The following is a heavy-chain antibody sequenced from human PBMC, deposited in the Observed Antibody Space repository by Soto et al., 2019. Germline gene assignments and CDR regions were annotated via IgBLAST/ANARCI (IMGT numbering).Heavy chain of an antibody. V-gene: IGHV1-24*01. J-gene: IGHJ5*02. Sequence: ASVKVSYKVSGYILTELSIHWVRQAPGEGLEWMGGYDLEKGETIYAQKFQGRVTMTEDSPADTPYMQLRSLRSEDTAVYYCAIEVGRSNQFHLWGQGTMVTVSS. D-gene: IGHD6-13*01. CDR1: GYILTELS. CDR2: YDLEKGET. CDR3: AIEVGRSNQFHL.